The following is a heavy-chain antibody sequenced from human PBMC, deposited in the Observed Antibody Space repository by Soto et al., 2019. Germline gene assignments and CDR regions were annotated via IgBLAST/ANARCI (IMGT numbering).Heavy chain of an antibody. CDR1: GFTFSSYS. D-gene: IGHD6-6*01. J-gene: IGHJ4*02. CDR2: ISSSSSYI. CDR3: ARAPYSSSSGFDY. Sequence: EVQLVESGGGLVKPGGSLRLSCAASGFTFSSYSMNWVRQAPGKGLEWVSSISSSSSYIYYADSVKGRFTISRDNAKNSLYLQMNSLRAEDTAVYYCARAPYSSSSGFDYWGQGTLVTVSS. V-gene: IGHV3-21*01.